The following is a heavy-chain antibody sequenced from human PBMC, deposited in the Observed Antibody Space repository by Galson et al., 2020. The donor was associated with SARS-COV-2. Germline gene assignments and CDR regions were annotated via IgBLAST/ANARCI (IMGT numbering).Heavy chain of an antibody. Sequence: GESLKISCAASGFTFSRYALAWVRQAPGKGLEWVSGISGGGGSTYYVDSVKGRFTISKDTSQNTVHLQMSSLRAEDTAVYYCAKDRGNDYGDQLDFWGQGTLVTVSS. J-gene: IGHJ4*02. CDR3: AKDRGNDYGDQLDF. CDR1: GFTFSRYA. V-gene: IGHV3-23*01. CDR2: ISGGGGST. D-gene: IGHD4-17*01.